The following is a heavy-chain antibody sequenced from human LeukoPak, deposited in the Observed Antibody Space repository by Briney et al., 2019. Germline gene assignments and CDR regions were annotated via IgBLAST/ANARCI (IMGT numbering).Heavy chain of an antibody. CDR2: ISSTGTTV. CDR1: GFTFSHYT. Sequence: PGGSLRLSCAASGFTFSHYTMNWVRQAPGKGLEWISYISSTGTTVYYADSVKGRFTISRDNAKNSLYLQMNSLRDEDTAMYHCARDHSFVALPAAEGAFGIWGQGTTVIVSS. CDR3: ARDHSFVALPAAEGAFGI. D-gene: IGHD2-2*01. V-gene: IGHV3-48*02. J-gene: IGHJ3*02.